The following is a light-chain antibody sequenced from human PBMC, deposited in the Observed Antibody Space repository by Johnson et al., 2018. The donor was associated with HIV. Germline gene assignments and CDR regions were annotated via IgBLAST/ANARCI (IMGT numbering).Light chain of an antibody. V-gene: IGLV1-51*02. CDR3: GTWDSSLNSYV. Sequence: LTQPPSVSAAPGQKVTISCSGSRSKIGNNYVSWYQQLPGTAPKLLIYENNRRPSGTPDRFSGSKSGTSATLGITGLQTGDEADYYCGTWDSSLNSYVFGTGTKVTVL. CDR1: RSKIGNNY. CDR2: ENN. J-gene: IGLJ1*01.